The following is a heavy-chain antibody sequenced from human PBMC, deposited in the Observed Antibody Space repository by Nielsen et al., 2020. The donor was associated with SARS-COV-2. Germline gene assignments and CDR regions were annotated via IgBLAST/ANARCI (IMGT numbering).Heavy chain of an antibody. V-gene: IGHV7-4-1*02. CDR2: INTNTGNP. D-gene: IGHD6-6*01. CDR3: VRDPPPDVKYSSSSGFDY. J-gene: IGHJ4*02. Sequence: WVRQAPGQGLEWMGWINTNTGNPTYAQGFTGRFVFSLDTSVSTAYLQISSLKAEDTAVYYCVRDPPPDVKYSSSSGFDYWGQGTLVTVSS.